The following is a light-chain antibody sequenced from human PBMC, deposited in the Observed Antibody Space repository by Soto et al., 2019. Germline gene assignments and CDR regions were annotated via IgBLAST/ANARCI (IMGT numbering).Light chain of an antibody. Sequence: DIQMTQSPSSLSASIGDRVTITCRASQNINSHLNWYQQNPGKAPKVLIYAASRLQSGVPSRFSGSGSGTECTLTISSLEPEDFATYYCQQSHITTLFTCGKGTKLEIK. CDR3: QQSHITTLFT. V-gene: IGKV1-39*01. CDR1: QNINSH. CDR2: AAS. J-gene: IGKJ2*01.